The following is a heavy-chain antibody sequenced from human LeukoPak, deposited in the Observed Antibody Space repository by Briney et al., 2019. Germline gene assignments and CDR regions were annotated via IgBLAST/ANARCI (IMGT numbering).Heavy chain of an antibody. CDR2: IIPISGTT. Sequence: ASVKVSCKASGVSFRDYTINWVRQAPGQGLEWMGAIIPISGTTNYAQRLQGRVTLTMDDSATTAFMEMSSLRSEDTAVYYCASRFTARQLVPADCYHMDVWGKGTTVFVSS. CDR1: GVSFRDYT. V-gene: IGHV1-69*05. CDR3: ASRFTARQLVPADCYHMDV. D-gene: IGHD6-13*01. J-gene: IGHJ6*03.